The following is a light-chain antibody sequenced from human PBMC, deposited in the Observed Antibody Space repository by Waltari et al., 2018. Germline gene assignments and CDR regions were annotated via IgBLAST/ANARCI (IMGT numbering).Light chain of an antibody. V-gene: IGKV3-11*01. CDR1: QSVSSY. CDR3: QQRSNWPPIT. CDR2: DAS. J-gene: IGKJ5*01. Sequence: EIVLTQSPATLSLSPGERATLSCRASQSVSSYLAWYQQKPGQAPRLLIYDASSRATGIPARFSGHGSGTDFTLAISSLEPEDFAVYYCQQRSNWPPITFGQGTRLEIK.